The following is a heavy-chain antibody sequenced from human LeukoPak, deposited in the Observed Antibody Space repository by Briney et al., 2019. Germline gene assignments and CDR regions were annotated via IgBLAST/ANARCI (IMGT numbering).Heavy chain of an antibody. CDR1: GGSISSGEYY. J-gene: IGHJ3*02. Sequence: SQTLSLTCTVSGGSISSGEYYWSWIRQPPGKGLEWIGYIYYSGITYYNPSLKSRLTMSVDTSKNQFSLKLSSVTAADTAVYYCARGLTRDAFDIWGQGTMVTVSS. V-gene: IGHV4-30-4*01. CDR3: ARGLTRDAFDI. CDR2: IYYSGIT.